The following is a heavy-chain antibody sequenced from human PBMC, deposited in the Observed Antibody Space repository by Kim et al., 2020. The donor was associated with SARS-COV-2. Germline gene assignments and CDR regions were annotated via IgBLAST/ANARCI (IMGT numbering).Heavy chain of an antibody. CDR1: GGSISSYY. CDR2: IYYSGST. D-gene: IGHD6-13*01. Sequence: SETLSLTCTVSGGSISSYYWSWIRQPPGKGLEWIGYIYYSGSTNYNPSLKSRVTISVDTSKNQFSLKLSSVTAADTAVYYCARDMGIAAAGKSLRGYYYGMDVWGQGTTVTVSS. V-gene: IGHV4-59*01. J-gene: IGHJ6*02. CDR3: ARDMGIAAAGKSLRGYYYGMDV.